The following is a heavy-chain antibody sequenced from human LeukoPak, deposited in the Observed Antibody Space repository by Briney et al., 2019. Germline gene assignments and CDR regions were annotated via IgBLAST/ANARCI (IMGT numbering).Heavy chain of an antibody. D-gene: IGHD1-1*01. CDR1: GGFISTGFYY. V-gene: IGHV4-61*02. J-gene: IGHJ6*03. Sequence: PSQTLSLTCSVSGGFISTGFYYWSWIRQPAGKGLEWIGRIYTNGSTNYNPSLKSRVTISVDTSKNQFSLKLRSVTASDTATYFCARDRGVTNWERPSGYYYYFMDLWGEGTTVTVSS. CDR2: IYTNGST. CDR3: ARDRGVTNWERPSGYYYYFMDL.